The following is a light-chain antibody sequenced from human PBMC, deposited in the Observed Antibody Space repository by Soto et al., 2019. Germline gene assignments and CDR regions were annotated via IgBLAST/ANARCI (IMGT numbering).Light chain of an antibody. J-gene: IGLJ1*01. CDR2: EVS. Sequence: QSGVTRLASVSGSPGQSVTVSCTGTGRDVGSYNLVSWYQQHPGKAPKLMIYEVSKRPSGVSNRFSGSKSGNTASLTISGLQAEDEADYYCCSYAGSSTPYVFGTGTKVTVL. CDR3: CSYAGSSTPYV. V-gene: IGLV2-23*02. CDR1: GRDVGSYNL.